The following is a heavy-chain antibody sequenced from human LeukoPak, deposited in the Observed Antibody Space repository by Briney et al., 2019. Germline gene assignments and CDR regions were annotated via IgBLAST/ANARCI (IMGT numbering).Heavy chain of an antibody. Sequence: GGSLRLSCAASGFTFSSYAMHWVRQAPGKGLEWVSGISWNSGSIGYADSVKGRFTISRDNSKNTLYLQMNSLRAEDTAVYYCAKFVHSSGWFDYWGQGTLVTVSS. J-gene: IGHJ5*01. CDR1: GFTFSSYA. CDR3: AKFVHSSGWFDY. D-gene: IGHD6-19*01. CDR2: ISWNSGSI. V-gene: IGHV3-9*01.